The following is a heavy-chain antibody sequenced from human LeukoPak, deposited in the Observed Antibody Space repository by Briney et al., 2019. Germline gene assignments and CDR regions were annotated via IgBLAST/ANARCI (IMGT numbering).Heavy chain of an antibody. CDR2: IHTRGST. CDR3: ARVTTGSYYSDH. Sequence: SETLSLTCIVSGGSISSYYWSWVRQPAGKGLEWIGRIHTRGSTNYNPSLKSRVTMSVDTSKNQLSLKLRSVTAADTAVYYCARVTTGSYYSDHWGQGTLVTVSS. D-gene: IGHD1-26*01. V-gene: IGHV4-4*07. CDR1: GGSISSYY. J-gene: IGHJ4*02.